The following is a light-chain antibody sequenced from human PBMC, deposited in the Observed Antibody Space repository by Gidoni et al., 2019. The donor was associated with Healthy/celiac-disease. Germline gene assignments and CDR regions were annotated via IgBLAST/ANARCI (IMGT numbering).Light chain of an antibody. CDR2: GAS. CDR3: QQYNNWPPLT. J-gene: IGKJ4*01. Sequence: EIAMTQSPATLSVSPGERATLSCRASQSVSSNLAWYQQKPGQAPRLLIYGASTRATGIPARFSGSGSGTEFTLTISSLQSEDFAVYYCQQYNNWPPLTVGGGTKVEIK. CDR1: QSVSSN. V-gene: IGKV3-15*01.